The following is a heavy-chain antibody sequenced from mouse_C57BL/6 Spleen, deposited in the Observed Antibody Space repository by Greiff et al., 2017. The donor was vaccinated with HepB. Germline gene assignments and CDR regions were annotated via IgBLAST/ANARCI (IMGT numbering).Heavy chain of an antibody. CDR1: GFNIKDYY. CDR3: ASYYYGSSYDYAMDY. D-gene: IGHD1-1*01. CDR2: IDPEDGET. V-gene: IGHV14-2*01. Sequence: VQLKQSGAELVKPGASVKLSCTASGFNIKDYYMHWVKQRTEQGLEWIGRIDPEDGETKYAPKFQGKATITADTSSNTAYLQLSSLTSEDTAVYYWASYYYGSSYDYAMDYWGQGTSVTVSS. J-gene: IGHJ4*01.